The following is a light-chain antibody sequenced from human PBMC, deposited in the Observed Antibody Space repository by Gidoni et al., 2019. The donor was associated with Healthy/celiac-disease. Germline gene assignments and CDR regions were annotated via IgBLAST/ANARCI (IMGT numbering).Light chain of an antibody. V-gene: IGKV3-11*01. CDR3: QQRRNWPPIT. CDR2: DAS. Sequence: EIVLTQSPATLSLSPGERATLSCRASQSVSSYLAWYQQKPGQAPRLLIYDASNRATGIPARFSGSGSGTYFTLPISSLEPEDFAVYYCQQRRNWPPITFGQGTRLEIK. J-gene: IGKJ5*01. CDR1: QSVSSY.